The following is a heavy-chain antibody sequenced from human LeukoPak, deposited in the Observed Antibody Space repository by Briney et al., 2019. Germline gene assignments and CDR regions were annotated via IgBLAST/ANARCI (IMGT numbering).Heavy chain of an antibody. Sequence: ASVKVSCKASGYTFTSYGISWVRQAPGQGLEWMGWISAYNGNTNYAQKLQGRVTMTRDTSISTAYMELSRLRSDDTAVYYCARDHVYCSSTSCPPDAFDIWGQGTMVTVSS. CDR3: ARDHVYCSSTSCPPDAFDI. CDR1: GYTFTSYG. CDR2: ISAYNGNT. V-gene: IGHV1-18*01. J-gene: IGHJ3*02. D-gene: IGHD2-2*01.